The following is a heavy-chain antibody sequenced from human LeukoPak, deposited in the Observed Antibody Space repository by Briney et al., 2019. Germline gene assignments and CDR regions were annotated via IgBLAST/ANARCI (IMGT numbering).Heavy chain of an antibody. D-gene: IGHD2-21*01. CDR1: GFTFSDYI. CDR3: SREGAQGDQSDFDV. V-gene: IGHV3-72*01. Sequence: PGGSLRLSCAASGFTFSDYILDWVRQAPGKGLEWIGRIRRRRNGYTTEFAASVKGRFTISRDDSEKSMYLHMNNVKTEDTAVYYCSREGAQGDQSDFDVWGQGTMVTVSS. CDR2: IRRRRNGYTT. J-gene: IGHJ3*01.